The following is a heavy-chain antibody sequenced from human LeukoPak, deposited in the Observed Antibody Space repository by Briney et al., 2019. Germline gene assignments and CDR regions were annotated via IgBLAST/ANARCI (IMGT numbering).Heavy chain of an antibody. CDR3: ASAARFGAPGFDS. CDR2: INHSGST. D-gene: IGHD3-16*01. J-gene: IGHJ4*02. V-gene: IGHV4-34*01. Sequence: SETLSLTCAVYGGSFSGYYWSWIRQPPGKGLEWIGEINHSGSTNYNPSLKSRVTISVDTSKNQFSLKLSSVTAADTAVYYCASAARFGAPGFDSWGQGTLVTVSS. CDR1: GGSFSGYY.